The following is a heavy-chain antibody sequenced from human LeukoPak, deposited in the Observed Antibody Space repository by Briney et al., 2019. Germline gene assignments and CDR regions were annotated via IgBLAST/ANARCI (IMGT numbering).Heavy chain of an antibody. CDR1: GGSFSGYY. Sequence: SETLSLTCAVYGGSFSGYYWSWIRQPPGRGLEWIGEINHSGSTNYNPSLKSRVTISVDTSKNQFSLKLSSVTAADTAVYYCARGRPVLLWFGEPSNWFDPWGQGTLVTVSS. CDR3: ARGRPVLLWFGEPSNWFDP. J-gene: IGHJ5*02. V-gene: IGHV4-34*01. D-gene: IGHD3-10*01. CDR2: INHSGST.